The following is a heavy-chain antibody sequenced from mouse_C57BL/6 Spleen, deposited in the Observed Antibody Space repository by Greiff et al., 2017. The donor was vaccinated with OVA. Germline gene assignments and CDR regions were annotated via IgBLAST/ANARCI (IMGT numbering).Heavy chain of an antibody. CDR2: ISSGSSTI. V-gene: IGHV5-17*01. CDR1: GFTFSDYG. Sequence: EVKLVESGGGLVKPGGSLKLSCAASGFTFSDYGMHWVRQAPEKGLEWVAYISSGSSTIYYADTVKGLFTISRDNAKNTLFLQMTSLRSEDTAMYYCARKNYYGSSYGYAMDYWGQGTSVTVSS. J-gene: IGHJ4*01. CDR3: ARKNYYGSSYGYAMDY. D-gene: IGHD1-1*01.